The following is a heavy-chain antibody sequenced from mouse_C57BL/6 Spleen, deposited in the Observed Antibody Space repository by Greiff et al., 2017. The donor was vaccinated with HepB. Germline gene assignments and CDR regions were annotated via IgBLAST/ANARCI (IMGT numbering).Heavy chain of an antibody. Sequence: VQLVASGGDLVKPGGSLQLSCPASGFTFSSFGMSWVRQTPDKRLEWVATISSGGSYTYYPDRVTGRFTISRDNAKNTLYLQMSSLKSEDTAMYYCARHYDYDAYYFDYWGQGTTLTVSS. D-gene: IGHD2-4*01. J-gene: IGHJ2*01. CDR3: ARHYDYDAYYFDY. V-gene: IGHV5-6*01. CDR2: ISSGGSYT. CDR1: GFTFSSFG.